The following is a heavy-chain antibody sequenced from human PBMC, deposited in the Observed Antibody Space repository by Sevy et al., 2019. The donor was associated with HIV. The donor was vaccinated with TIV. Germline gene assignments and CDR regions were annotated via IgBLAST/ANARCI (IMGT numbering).Heavy chain of an antibody. Sequence: SETLSLTCTVSGGSISSGDYYWSWIRQPPGKGLEWIGYIYYSGSTYYNPSLKRRVTISVDTSKNQFSLKLSSVTAADTSVYYCARGSYSTNGVCYGPPPYGMDVWGQGTTVTRSS. V-gene: IGHV4-30-4*01. CDR3: ARGSYSTNGVCYGPPPYGMDV. CDR2: IYYSGST. D-gene: IGHD2-8*01. CDR1: GGSISSGDYY. J-gene: IGHJ6*02.